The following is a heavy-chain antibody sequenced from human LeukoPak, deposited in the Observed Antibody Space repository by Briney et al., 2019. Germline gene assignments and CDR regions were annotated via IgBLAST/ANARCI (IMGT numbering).Heavy chain of an antibody. J-gene: IGHJ4*02. V-gene: IGHV3-21*01. Sequence: SGGSLRLSCAASGFTFSSYSMNWVRQAPGKGLEWVSSISSSSSYIYYADSVKGRFTISRDNAKNSLYLQMNSLRAEDTAVYYCARDSGRYYGSGSLDYWGQGTLVTVSS. CDR1: GFTFSSYS. D-gene: IGHD3-10*01. CDR2: ISSSSSYI. CDR3: ARDSGRYYGSGSLDY.